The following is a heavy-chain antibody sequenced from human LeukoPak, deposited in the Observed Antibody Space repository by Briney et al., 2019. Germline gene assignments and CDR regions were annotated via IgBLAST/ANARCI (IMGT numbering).Heavy chain of an antibody. V-gene: IGHV3-23*01. Sequence: PGGSLRLSCAASGFTFSSYWMSWVRQAPGKGLEWVSAISGSGGSTYYADSVKGRFTISRDNSKNTLYLQMNSLRAEDTAVYYCAKDGRIAVAGTLGGDWFDPWGQGTLVTVSS. CDR1: GFTFSSYW. CDR3: AKDGRIAVAGTLGGDWFDP. CDR2: ISGSGGST. D-gene: IGHD6-19*01. J-gene: IGHJ5*02.